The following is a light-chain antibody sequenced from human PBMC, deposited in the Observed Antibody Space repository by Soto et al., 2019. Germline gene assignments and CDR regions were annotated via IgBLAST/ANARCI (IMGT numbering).Light chain of an antibody. Sequence: EIVLTQSPGTLSLSPGERATLSCRASQSVSSSYLAWYQQKPGQTPRLLIYGASSRAPGIPDRFSGSGSGTDFTLTISRLEPEDFAVYYCQQYGSSPWTFGQGTKVEMK. J-gene: IGKJ1*01. CDR1: QSVSSSY. CDR2: GAS. CDR3: QQYGSSPWT. V-gene: IGKV3-20*01.